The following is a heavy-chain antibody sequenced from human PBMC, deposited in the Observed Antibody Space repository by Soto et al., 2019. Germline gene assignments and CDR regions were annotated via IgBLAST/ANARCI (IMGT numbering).Heavy chain of an antibody. Sequence: GGLRHSCAASGCTISNYAMSWVRQAPGKGLEWVSAISGSGGSTYYADSVKGRFTISRDNSKNTLYLQMNSLRAEDTAVYYCAKAGYSSGWGDDAFDIWGQGTMVTVSS. CDR1: GCTISNYA. V-gene: IGHV3-23*01. CDR2: ISGSGGST. CDR3: AKAGYSSGWGDDAFDI. D-gene: IGHD6-19*01. J-gene: IGHJ3*02.